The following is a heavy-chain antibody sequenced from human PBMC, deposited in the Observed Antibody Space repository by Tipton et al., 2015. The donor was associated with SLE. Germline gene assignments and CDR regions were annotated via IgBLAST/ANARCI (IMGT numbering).Heavy chain of an antibody. J-gene: IGHJ4*02. CDR2: IYYIGST. V-gene: IGHV4-59*11. Sequence: TLSLTCTVSGGSISSHYWSWIRQPPGKGLEWIGYIYYIGSTNYNPSLKSRVTISVDTSKNQFSLKLSSVTAADTAVYYCARIAPSLRYFDWLDYWGQGTLVTVSS. CDR1: GGSISSHY. CDR3: ARIAPSLRYFDWLDY. D-gene: IGHD3-9*01.